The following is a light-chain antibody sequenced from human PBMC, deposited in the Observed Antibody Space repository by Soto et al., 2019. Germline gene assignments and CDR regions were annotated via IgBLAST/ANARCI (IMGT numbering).Light chain of an antibody. CDR3: QQYGSALLFT. CDR2: GAS. J-gene: IGKJ3*01. Sequence: EIVLTQSPGTLSLSPGERATLSCMASQSVSSSYLAWYQQKPGQAPRLLIYGASSRATGIPDRFSGSGSGTDFTLTISRLEPEDVAVYYCQQYGSALLFTFVPGTKVDIK. V-gene: IGKV3-20*01. CDR1: QSVSSSY.